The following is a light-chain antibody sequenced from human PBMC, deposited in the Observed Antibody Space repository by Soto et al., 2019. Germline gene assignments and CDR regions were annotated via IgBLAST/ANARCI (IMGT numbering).Light chain of an antibody. V-gene: IGKV3-20*01. CDR2: GAS. CDR1: QSINSF. J-gene: IGKJ1*01. CDR3: QQYGGSPRT. Sequence: IVLPQSPSTLSLSPGEGAPLSCRASQSINSFLAWYQQRRGQAPRLLIHGASNRATGIPDRFSGSGSGTDFTLTISRLEPEDFAVYYCQQYGGSPRTFGQGTKVDIK.